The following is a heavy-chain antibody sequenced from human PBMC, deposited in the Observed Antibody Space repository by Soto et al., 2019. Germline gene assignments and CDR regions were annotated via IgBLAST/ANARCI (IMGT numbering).Heavy chain of an antibody. V-gene: IGHV3-33*08. J-gene: IGHJ6*01. CDR1: GFTFSSYG. CDR3: AGDWGMATRRGYGMDV. CDR2: LWYDGSNK. Sequence: QVQLVESGGGVVQPGRSLRLSCAASGFTFSSYGMHWVRQAPGKGLEWVAVLWYDGSNKYYADSVKGRFTISRDNSKNTLYLQVNTVRAEDTAVYYCAGDWGMATRRGYGMDVWGQGTTVTVSS. D-gene: IGHD3-16*01.